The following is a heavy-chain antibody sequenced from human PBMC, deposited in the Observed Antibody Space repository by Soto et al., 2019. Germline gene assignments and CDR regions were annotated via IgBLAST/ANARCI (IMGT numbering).Heavy chain of an antibody. D-gene: IGHD4-4*01. V-gene: IGHV1-69*06. J-gene: IGHJ6*02. Sequence: QVQLVQSGAEVKKPGSSVKVSCNASGGTFSSYAISWVRQAPGQGLEWMGGIIPIFGTTNYAQKFQGRVSITADKSTSTAYMELSSLRSEDTAAYYCAREGLTTLTTGDCYYGMDLWGQGTTVTVSS. CDR2: IIPIFGTT. CDR1: GGTFSSYA. CDR3: AREGLTTLTTGDCYYGMDL.